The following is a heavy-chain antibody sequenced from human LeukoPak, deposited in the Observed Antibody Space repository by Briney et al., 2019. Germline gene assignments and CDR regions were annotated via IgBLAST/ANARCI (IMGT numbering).Heavy chain of an antibody. V-gene: IGHV1-2*02. CDR3: ARGGGPYGDYETTGPPKT. CDR1: GYTFTGYY. J-gene: IGHJ5*02. CDR2: INPNSGGT. Sequence: ASVKVSCKASGYTFTGYYMHWVRQAPGQGLEWMGWINPNSGGTNYAQKFQGRGTMTRDTSISTAYMELSRLRSDDTAVYYCARGGGPYGDYETTGPPKTWGQGTLVTVSS. D-gene: IGHD4-17*01.